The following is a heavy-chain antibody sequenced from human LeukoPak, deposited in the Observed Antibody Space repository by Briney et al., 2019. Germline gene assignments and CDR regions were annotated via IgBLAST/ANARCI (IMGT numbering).Heavy chain of an antibody. CDR2: IYYSGST. V-gene: IGHV4-39*02. J-gene: IGHJ5*02. CDR3: ARDGRSIAAAGGWFDP. Sequence: SETLSLTCTVSGGSVSSSSYYWGWIRQPPGKGLEWIGSIYYSGSTYYNPSLKSRVTISVDTSKNQFSLKLSSVTAADTAVYYCARDGRSIAAAGGWFDPWGQGTLVTVSS. CDR1: GGSVSSSSYY. D-gene: IGHD6-13*01.